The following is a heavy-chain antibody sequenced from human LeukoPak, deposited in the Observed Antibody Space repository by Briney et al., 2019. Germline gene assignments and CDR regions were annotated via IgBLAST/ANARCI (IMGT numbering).Heavy chain of an antibody. V-gene: IGHV4-30-2*01. D-gene: IGHD6-19*01. CDR1: GGSISSGGYS. CDR2: IYHSGST. J-gene: IGHJ4*02. Sequence: SETLSLTCAVSGGSISSGGYSWSWIRQPPGKGLEWIGYIYHSGSTYYNPSLKSRVTISVDRSKNQFSLRLSSVTAADTAVYYCARGGYSSGWFDYWGQGTLVTVSS. CDR3: ARGGYSSGWFDY.